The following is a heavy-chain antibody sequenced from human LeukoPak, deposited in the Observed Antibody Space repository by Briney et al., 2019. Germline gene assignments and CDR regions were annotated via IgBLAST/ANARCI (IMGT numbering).Heavy chain of an antibody. J-gene: IGHJ6*03. D-gene: IGHD3-3*01. CDR3: ARESKGSSYFYYYMDV. CDR1: GYSISSGYY. Sequence: SETLSLTCTVSGYSISSGYYWGWIRQPPGKGLEWIGSIYHSGKNYYNPSLQRRVSISVDKSKNQFSLILNSVTDADTARYYCARESKGSSYFYYYMDVWGKGTTVTVSS. CDR2: IYHSGKN. V-gene: IGHV4-38-2*02.